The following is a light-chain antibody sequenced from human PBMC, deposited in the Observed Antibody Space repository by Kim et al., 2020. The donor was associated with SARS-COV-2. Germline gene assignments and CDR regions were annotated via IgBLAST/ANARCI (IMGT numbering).Light chain of an antibody. CDR1: QDIRND. V-gene: IGKV1-6*01. CDR3: LQDYSYPRT. J-gene: IGKJ3*01. Sequence: SASVGDRVTITCRASQDIRNDLGWYQQRPGMAPKLLMYAASTLHSGVPSRFSGSGSGTVFTLTISSLQPEDFASYYCLQDYSYPRTFGPGTKVEIK. CDR2: AAS.